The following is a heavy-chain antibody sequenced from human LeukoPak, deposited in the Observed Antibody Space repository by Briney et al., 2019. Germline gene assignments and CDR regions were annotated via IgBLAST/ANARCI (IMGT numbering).Heavy chain of an antibody. CDR1: GFTFSSYG. J-gene: IGHJ6*02. V-gene: IGHV3-30*18. D-gene: IGHD3-3*01. CDR2: ISYDGSNK. Sequence: PGGSLRLSCAASGFTFSSYGMHWVRQAPGKGLEWVAVISYDGSNKYYADSVKGRFTISRDNPKNTLYLQMNSLRAEDTAVYYCAKSTETYYDFWSGNYGMDVWGQGTTVTVSS. CDR3: AKSTETYYDFWSGNYGMDV.